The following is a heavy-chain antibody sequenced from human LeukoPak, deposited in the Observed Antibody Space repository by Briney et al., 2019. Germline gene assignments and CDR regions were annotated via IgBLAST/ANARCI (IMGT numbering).Heavy chain of an antibody. D-gene: IGHD4-23*01. CDR1: GGTFSSYA. V-gene: IGHV1-8*02. Sequence: GASVKVSCKASGGTFSSYAISWVRQATGQGLEWMGWMNPNLGTSDYAQAFQGRVSMTRNISISTAYMELTSLSSDDTAVYYCARGTPHGGYGLDVWGQGTTVTVSS. J-gene: IGHJ6*02. CDR3: ARGTPHGGYGLDV. CDR2: MNPNLGTS.